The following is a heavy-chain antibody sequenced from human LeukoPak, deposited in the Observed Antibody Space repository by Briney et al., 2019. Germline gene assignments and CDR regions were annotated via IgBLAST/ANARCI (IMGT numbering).Heavy chain of an antibody. CDR1: GGTFSSYT. V-gene: IGHV1-69*02. CDR2: IIPILGIA. J-gene: IGHJ4*02. Sequence: GASVKVSCKASGGTFSSYTISWVRQAPGQGLEWMGRIIPILGIANYAQKFQGRVTITADKSTSTAYMELSSLRSEDTAVYYRARPSGSYGRYYFDYWGQGTLVTVSS. CDR3: ARPSGSYGRYYFDY. D-gene: IGHD1-26*01.